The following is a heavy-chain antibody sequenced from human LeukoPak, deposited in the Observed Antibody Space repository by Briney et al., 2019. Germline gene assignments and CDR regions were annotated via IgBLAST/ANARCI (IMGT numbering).Heavy chain of an antibody. D-gene: IGHD3-22*01. Sequence: SETLSLTCAVYGGSFSGYYWSWLRQPPGKGLEWIGEINHSGSTNYNPSLKSRVTISVDTSKNQFSLKLSSVTAADTAVYYCARGDSSGYYYEWVDPWGQGTLVTVSS. CDR2: INHSGST. CDR3: ARGDSSGYYYEWVDP. V-gene: IGHV4-34*01. CDR1: GGSFSGYY. J-gene: IGHJ5*02.